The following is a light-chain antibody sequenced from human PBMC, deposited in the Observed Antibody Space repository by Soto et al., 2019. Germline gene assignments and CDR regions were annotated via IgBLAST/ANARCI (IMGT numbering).Light chain of an antibody. Sequence: EIVFTQSPGTLSSSPGERATLSCRASQSVSNNYLAWYQQKPGQAPRLLIYGASSRATGIPDRFSGSGSGTDSTLTISRLEPEDFAVFYCHQYDGAPHTFGQGTKVDIK. V-gene: IGKV3-20*01. CDR1: QSVSNNY. CDR3: HQYDGAPHT. J-gene: IGKJ2*01. CDR2: GAS.